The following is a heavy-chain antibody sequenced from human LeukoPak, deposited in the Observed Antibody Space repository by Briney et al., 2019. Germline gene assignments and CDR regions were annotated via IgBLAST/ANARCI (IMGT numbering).Heavy chain of an antibody. V-gene: IGHV3-23*01. CDR2: ISGSGGST. CDR1: GFTFSSYA. D-gene: IGHD4-17*01. CDR3: AKDYGDYEPPLVHY. Sequence: PGGSLRLSCAASGFTFSSYAMSWVRQAPGKGLEWVSAISGSGGSTYFADSVKGRFTISRDNSKNTLYLQMNSLRAEDTAVYYCAKDYGDYEPPLVHYWGQGTLVTVSS. J-gene: IGHJ4*02.